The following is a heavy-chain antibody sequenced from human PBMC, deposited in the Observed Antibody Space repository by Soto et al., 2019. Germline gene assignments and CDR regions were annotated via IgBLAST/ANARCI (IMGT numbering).Heavy chain of an antibody. D-gene: IGHD4-17*01. CDR2: IYYSGST. CDR3: ASTRGHYGDYVFSSDY. Sequence: SETLSLTCTVSGGSISSGGYYWSWIRQHPGKGLEWIGYIYYSGSTYYNPSLKSRVTISVDTSKNQFSLKLSSVTAADTAVYYCASTRGHYGDYVFSSDYWGQGTLVTVSS. V-gene: IGHV4-31*03. J-gene: IGHJ4*02. CDR1: GGSISSGGYY.